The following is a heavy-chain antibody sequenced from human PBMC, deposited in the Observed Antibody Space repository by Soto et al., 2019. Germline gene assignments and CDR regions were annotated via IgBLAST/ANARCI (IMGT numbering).Heavy chain of an antibody. D-gene: IGHD6-13*01. CDR2: IYYSGST. J-gene: IGHJ5*02. CDR1: GGSISSGDYY. Sequence: QVQLKESGPGLVKPSQTLSLTCTVSGGSISSGDYYWSWIRQHPGKGLEWIGYIYYSGSTYYNPSFNSRVSISVDTSKEPVSRNLSSVSAVYPSVWYCARSLPGIAVAVWCGPWGQGTLVTVSS. V-gene: IGHV4-31*03. CDR3: ARSLPGIAVAVWCGP.